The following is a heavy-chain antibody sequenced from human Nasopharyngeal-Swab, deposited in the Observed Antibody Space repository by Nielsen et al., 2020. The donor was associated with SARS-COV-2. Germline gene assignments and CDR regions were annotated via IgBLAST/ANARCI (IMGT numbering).Heavy chain of an antibody. CDR2: IWSDGSHE. V-gene: IGHV3-33*01. J-gene: IGHJ4*02. Sequence: GESLKISCAASGFNFNDFGMHWVRQAPGKGLKWVAVIWSDGSHENHVDSVKGRFTISRDNSKDTLFLQMNSLRVEDTAVYYCARGPGVSRHDYWGQGAPVTVSS. CDR1: GFNFNDFG. CDR3: ARGPGVSRHDY. D-gene: IGHD2-8*01.